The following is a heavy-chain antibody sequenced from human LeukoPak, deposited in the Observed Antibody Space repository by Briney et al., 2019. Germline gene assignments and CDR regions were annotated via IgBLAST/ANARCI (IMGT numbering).Heavy chain of an antibody. Sequence: GGSLRLSCAASGFTFSSYSMNWVRQAPGKGLEWVSSISSSSSSYIYYADSVKGRFTISRDNAKNSLYLQMNSLRAEDTAVYYCARDAQGVVVWAFDIWGQGTMVTVSS. CDR3: ARDAQGVVVWAFDI. D-gene: IGHD2-15*01. CDR2: ISSSSSSYI. CDR1: GFTFSSYS. V-gene: IGHV3-21*01. J-gene: IGHJ3*02.